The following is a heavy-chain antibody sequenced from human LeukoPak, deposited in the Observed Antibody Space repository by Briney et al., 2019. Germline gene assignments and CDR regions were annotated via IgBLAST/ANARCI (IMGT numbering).Heavy chain of an antibody. D-gene: IGHD2-15*01. CDR1: GGSISSYY. V-gene: IGHV4-59*08. J-gene: IGHJ4*02. CDR3: ARRPSGYCSGGSCYDYPFDY. CDR2: IYHSGST. Sequence: SETLSLTCTVSGGSISSYYWSWIRQPPGKGLEWIGYIYHSGSTNYNPSLKSRVTISVDTSKNQFSLKLSSVTAADTAVYYCARRPSGYCSGGSCYDYPFDYWGQGTLVTVSS.